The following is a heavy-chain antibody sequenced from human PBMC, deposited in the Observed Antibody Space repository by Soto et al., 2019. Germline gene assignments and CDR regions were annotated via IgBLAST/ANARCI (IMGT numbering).Heavy chain of an antibody. Sequence: ASVKVSCKASGYTFTSYYMHWVRQAPGQGLEWMGIINPSGGSTSYAQKSQGRVTMTRDTSTSTVYMELSSLRSEDTAVYCCARTLCGGDCYPQYFQHWGQGTLVTVSS. CDR1: GYTFTSYY. CDR2: INPSGGST. CDR3: ARTLCGGDCYPQYFQH. V-gene: IGHV1-46*01. D-gene: IGHD2-21*02. J-gene: IGHJ1*01.